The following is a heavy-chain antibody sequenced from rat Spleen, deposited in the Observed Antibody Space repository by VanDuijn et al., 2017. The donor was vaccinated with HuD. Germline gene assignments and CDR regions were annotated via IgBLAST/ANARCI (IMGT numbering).Heavy chain of an antibody. V-gene: IGHV2S30*01. CDR2: MKYDGDT. Sequence: QVQLKESGPGLVQPSQTLSLTCTVSGFSLMDYSVHWVRQPPGKGLAWMGRMKYDGDTYYNSAIKSRLSISRDTSKSQVFLKMNSLQTEDTAMYFCARSHTMGISFDYWGQGVMVTVSS. CDR3: ARSHTMGISFDY. D-gene: IGHD1-7*01. CDR1: GFSLMDYS. J-gene: IGHJ2*01.